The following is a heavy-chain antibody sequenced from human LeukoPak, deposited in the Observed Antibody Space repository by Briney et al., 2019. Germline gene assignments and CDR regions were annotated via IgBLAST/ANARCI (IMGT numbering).Heavy chain of an antibody. CDR1: GFTFSSYN. V-gene: IGHV3-21*01. CDR2: ISSSSSYI. Sequence: GGALRLSCAASGFTFSSYNMNWVRQAPGKGLEGVSSISSSSSYIYYADSVKGRFTISRDNAKNSLYLQMNSLRAEDTAVYYCARGSSWYQDSYYYYGMDVWGQGTTVTVSS. J-gene: IGHJ6*02. D-gene: IGHD6-13*01. CDR3: ARGSSWYQDSYYYYGMDV.